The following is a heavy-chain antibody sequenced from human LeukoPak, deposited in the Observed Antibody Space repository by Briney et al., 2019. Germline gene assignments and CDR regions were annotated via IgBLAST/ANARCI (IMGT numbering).Heavy chain of an antibody. CDR2: IIPIFGTA. J-gene: IGHJ6*03. CDR1: GGTFSSYA. V-gene: IGHV1-69*05. D-gene: IGHD5-12*01. Sequence: GASVKVSCKASGGTFSSYAISWVRQAPGQGLEWMGGIIPIFGTANYAQKFQGRVTITTDESTSTAYMELSSLRSEDTAVYYCARGAGEVATITYYYYYYMDVWGKGTTVTASS. CDR3: ARGAGEVATITYYYYYYMDV.